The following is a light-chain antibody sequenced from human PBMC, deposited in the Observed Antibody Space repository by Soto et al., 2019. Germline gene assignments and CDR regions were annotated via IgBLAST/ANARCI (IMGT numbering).Light chain of an antibody. J-gene: IGLJ1*01. CDR3: CSYAGTNTYV. V-gene: IGLV2-23*01. Sequence: QSALTQPASVSGSPGQSITISCTGTSSDVGNYNLVSWYQQHPGKAPKLIIYDDTQRPSGVSNRFSGSKSGNTASLTISGLQAEDEADYYCCSYAGTNTYVFGTGTKLTVL. CDR1: SSDVGNYNL. CDR2: DDT.